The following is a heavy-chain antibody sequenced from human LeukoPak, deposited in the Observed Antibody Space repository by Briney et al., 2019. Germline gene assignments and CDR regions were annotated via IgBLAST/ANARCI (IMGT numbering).Heavy chain of an antibody. V-gene: IGHV1-69*02. Sequence: ASVKVSCKASGGTFSSYTISWVRQAPGQGLEWMGRIIPILGIANYAQKFQGRVTITAYKCTSTAYVELSSLRSEATAVYYCARVAEPGLFDYWGQGTLVTVSS. CDR3: ARVAEPGLFDY. D-gene: IGHD1-14*01. CDR1: GGTFSSYT. CDR2: IIPILGIA. J-gene: IGHJ4*02.